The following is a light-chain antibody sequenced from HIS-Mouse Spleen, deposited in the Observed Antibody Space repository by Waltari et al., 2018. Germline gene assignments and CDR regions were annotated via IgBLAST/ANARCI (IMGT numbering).Light chain of an antibody. V-gene: IGKV3-11*01. CDR1: QSVSSY. CDR3: QQRSNWPLT. CDR2: DAS. J-gene: IGKJ4*01. Sequence: EIVFTQYPATLSLSPGERATLSGRASQSVSSYLAWYQQKPGQAPRLLIYDASNRATGIPARFSGSGSGTDFTLTISSLEPEDFAVYYCQQRSNWPLTFGGGTKVEIK.